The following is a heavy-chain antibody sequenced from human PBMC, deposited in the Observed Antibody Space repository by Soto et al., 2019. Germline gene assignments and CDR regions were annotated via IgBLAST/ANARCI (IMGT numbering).Heavy chain of an antibody. D-gene: IGHD3-22*01. CDR2: VRGEFVTT. CDR3: VRGGTRYYFDRSGQES. V-gene: IGHV3-23*01. Sequence: GGSLRLSCATSGFTFSDHAMHWVRQAPGEGLEWVSGVRGEFVTTPYADSVKGRFTISRDNAKSSLYLEMRSLRVDDTAVYYCVRGGTRYYFDRSGQESWGQGVLVTVSS. J-gene: IGHJ5*02. CDR1: GFTFSDHA.